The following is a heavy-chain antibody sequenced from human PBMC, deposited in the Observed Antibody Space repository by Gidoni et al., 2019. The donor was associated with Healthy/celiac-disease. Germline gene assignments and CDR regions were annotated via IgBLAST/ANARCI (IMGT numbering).Heavy chain of an antibody. CDR2: IYYSGST. Sequence: QLQLQESGPGLVKPSETLSLTCPVSGGSISSSSYYWGWIRQPPGKGLEWIGSIYYSGSTDYNPSLKSRVTISVDTSKNQFSLKLSSVTAADTAVYYCSGEGATTEHFDYWGQGTLVTVSS. CDR1: GGSISSSSYY. J-gene: IGHJ4*02. D-gene: IGHD1-26*01. CDR3: SGEGATTEHFDY. V-gene: IGHV4-39*01.